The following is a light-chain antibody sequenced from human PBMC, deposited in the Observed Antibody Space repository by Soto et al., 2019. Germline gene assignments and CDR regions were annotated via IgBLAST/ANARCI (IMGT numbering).Light chain of an antibody. CDR3: QVWDSSSDHSVV. J-gene: IGLJ2*01. Sequence: SYELTQPPSVSVAPGQTARITCGGNNIGSKSVHWYQHKPGQAPVLVVYDDSDRPSGIPERFSGSNSGNTATLTISRVEAGDEADYYCQVWDSSSDHSVVFGGGTKLTVL. V-gene: IGLV3-21*02. CDR2: DDS. CDR1: NIGSKS.